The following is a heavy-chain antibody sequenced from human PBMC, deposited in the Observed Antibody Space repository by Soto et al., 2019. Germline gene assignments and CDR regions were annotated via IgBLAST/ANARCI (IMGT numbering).Heavy chain of an antibody. CDR1: GYTFTSYG. J-gene: IGHJ4*02. D-gene: IGHD4-17*01. CDR2: ISAYNGNT. V-gene: IGHV1-18*01. Sequence: QVQLVQSGAEVKKPGASVKVSCKASGYTFTSYGISWVRQAPGQGLEWMGWISAYNGNTNYAQKRQGRVTMTTDTSTSTAYMELRSLRSDDTAVYYCARDSSPYGDYVGFAYWGQGTLVTVSS. CDR3: ARDSSPYGDYVGFAY.